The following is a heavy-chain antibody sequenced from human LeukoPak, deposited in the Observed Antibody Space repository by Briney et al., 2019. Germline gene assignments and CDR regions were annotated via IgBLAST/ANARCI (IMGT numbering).Heavy chain of an antibody. J-gene: IGHJ5*02. V-gene: IGHV3-74*01. CDR1: TFTLTSDS. D-gene: IGHD2-15*01. Sequence: PGGCLSPSCAPSTFTLTSDSMHCVRPAPGSGMVWVSRTHRDGRTTNYAASVKGRFTISRDNAENTLYLQMSSLRVEDTAVYYCTRRVSATRWFDPWGQGTLVTVSS. CDR3: TRRVSATRWFDP. CDR2: THRDGRTT.